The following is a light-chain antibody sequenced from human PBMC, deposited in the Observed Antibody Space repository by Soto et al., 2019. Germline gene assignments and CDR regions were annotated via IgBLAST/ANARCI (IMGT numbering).Light chain of an antibody. Sequence: QSALPQPASVSGSPGQSITISCTGTSSDVGSYNLVSWYQQHPGKAPKLMIYEVSKRPSGVSNRFSGSKSGNTASLTISGLQAEDEADYSCCSYAGSSTWVFGGGTKLTVL. CDR3: CSYAGSSTWV. V-gene: IGLV2-23*02. CDR2: EVS. CDR1: SSDVGSYNL. J-gene: IGLJ3*02.